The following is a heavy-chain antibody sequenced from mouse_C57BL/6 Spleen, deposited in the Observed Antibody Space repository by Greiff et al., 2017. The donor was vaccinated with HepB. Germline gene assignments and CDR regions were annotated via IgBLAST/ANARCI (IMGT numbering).Heavy chain of an antibody. D-gene: IGHD4-1*01. V-gene: IGHV1-52*01. CDR1: GYTFTSYW. CDR2: IDPSDSET. CDR3: ATGTKAMDY. J-gene: IGHJ4*01. Sequence: VQLQQSGAELVRPGSSVKLSCKASGYTFTSYWMHWVKQRPIQGLEWIGNIDPSDSETHYNQKFKDKATLTVDKSSSTAYMQLSSLTSEDSAVYYCATGTKAMDYWGQGTSVTVSS.